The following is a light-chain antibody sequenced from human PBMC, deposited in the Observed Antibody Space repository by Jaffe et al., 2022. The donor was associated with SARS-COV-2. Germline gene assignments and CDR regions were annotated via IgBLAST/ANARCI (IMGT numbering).Light chain of an antibody. V-gene: IGKV1-5*03. CDR3: QQYSSYSRT. J-gene: IGKJ1*01. CDR2: KAS. CDR1: QSISNW. Sequence: DIQMTQSPSTLSASVGDRVTITCRASQSISNWLAWYQQKPGKAPKLLIYKASSLESGVPSSFSGSGSGTEFTLTISSLQPDDFATYYCQQYSSYSRTFGQGTKVEIK.